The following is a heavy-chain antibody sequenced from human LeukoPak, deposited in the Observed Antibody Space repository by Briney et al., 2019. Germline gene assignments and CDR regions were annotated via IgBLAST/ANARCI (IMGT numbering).Heavy chain of an antibody. D-gene: IGHD5-24*01. Sequence: GGSLRLSCAASGFTFSSYEMNWVRQAPGKGLEWVSYISSSGSTIYYADSVKGRFTICRDNAKNSLYLQMNSLRAEDTAVYYCVSLYGSYDAFDIWGQGTMVTVSS. CDR2: ISSSGSTI. V-gene: IGHV3-48*03. J-gene: IGHJ3*02. CDR3: VSLYGSYDAFDI. CDR1: GFTFSSYE.